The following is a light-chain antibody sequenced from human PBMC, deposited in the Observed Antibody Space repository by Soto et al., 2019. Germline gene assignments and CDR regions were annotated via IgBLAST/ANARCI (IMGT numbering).Light chain of an antibody. CDR3: QRSYSTPVT. CDR1: QSISSY. CDR2: AAS. J-gene: IGKJ2*01. V-gene: IGKV1-39*01. Sequence: DIQMTQSPSSLSASVGDRVTITCRASQSISSYLNWYQQKPGKAPKLVIYAASSLQIGVPSMFIRSGAGPDFTLTISSLQPEEFATYSFQRSYSTPVTFGQGTKLEIK.